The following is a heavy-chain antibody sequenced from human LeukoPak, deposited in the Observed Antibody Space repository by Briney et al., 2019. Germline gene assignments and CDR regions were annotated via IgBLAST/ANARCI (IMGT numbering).Heavy chain of an antibody. Sequence: GGSLRLSCAGSGFSFSSDAMTWVRQSPGKGLEWVSTIGSSGDTYYPDSVRGRFTISRDTSKNTVYLQMNSLRAEDTAVFYCAIQKSYYFDYWGQGALVTVSS. CDR1: GFSFSSDA. CDR2: IGSSGDT. J-gene: IGHJ4*02. V-gene: IGHV3-23*01. CDR3: AIQKSYYFDY.